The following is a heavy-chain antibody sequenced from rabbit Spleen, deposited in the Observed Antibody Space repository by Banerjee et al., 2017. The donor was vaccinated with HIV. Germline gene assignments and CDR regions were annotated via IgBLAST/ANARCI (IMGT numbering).Heavy chain of an antibody. Sequence: QSLEESGGDLVKPGASLTLTCTASGVSFSSSSYMCWVRQAPGKGLEWIACIDSGSSGFTYFATWAKGRFTISKTSSTTVTLQMTRLTAADMATYFCARDLDGVIGWNFGWWGQGTLVTVS. CDR3: ARDLDGVIGWNFGW. CDR2: IDSGSSGFT. D-gene: IGHD4-1*01. V-gene: IGHV1S40*01. J-gene: IGHJ6*01. CDR1: GVSFSSSSY.